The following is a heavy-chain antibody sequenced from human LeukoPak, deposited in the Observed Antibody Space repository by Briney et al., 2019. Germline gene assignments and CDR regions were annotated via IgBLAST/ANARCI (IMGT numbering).Heavy chain of an antibody. J-gene: IGHJ3*02. D-gene: IGHD5-18*01. CDR2: INPNSGGT. Sequence: ASVKVSCKASGYTFTGYYMHWVRQAPGQGLEWMGWINPNSGGTNYAQKFQGRVTMTRDTSTSTVYMELSSLRSEDTAVYYCARDRGYSYAFDIWGQGTMVTVSS. V-gene: IGHV1-2*02. CDR1: GYTFTGYY. CDR3: ARDRGYSYAFDI.